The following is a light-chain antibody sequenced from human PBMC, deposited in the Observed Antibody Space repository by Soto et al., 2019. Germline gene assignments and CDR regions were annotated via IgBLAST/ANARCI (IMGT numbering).Light chain of an antibody. CDR2: NND. CDR3: TATDDRLTGPV. Sequence: QSALTQPPSVSGAPGQRVTISCTGSNSNIGAGYDVHWYQQLAGTAPRLLIFNNDQRPSGVPDRFSASKSGTSASLAISGLRSEDEADYYCTATDDRLTGPVFGGGTKLTVL. V-gene: IGLV1-40*01. J-gene: IGLJ2*01. CDR1: NSNIGAGYD.